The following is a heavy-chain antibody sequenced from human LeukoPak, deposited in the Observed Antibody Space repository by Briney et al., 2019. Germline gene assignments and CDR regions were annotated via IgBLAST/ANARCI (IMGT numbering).Heavy chain of an antibody. J-gene: IGHJ4*02. V-gene: IGHV3-74*01. CDR3: ARDGFLGPVTAYLDY. Sequence: PGGSLRLSCAPSGFTFGSYAMHWVRQAPGEGLGWVSRVKSDGSVTSYADSVKGRFTISRDNARSTLYLQMNSLRAEDTAVYYCARDGFLGPVTAYLDYWGQGTPVTVSS. D-gene: IGHD3/OR15-3a*01. CDR1: GFTFGSYA. CDR2: VKSDGSVT.